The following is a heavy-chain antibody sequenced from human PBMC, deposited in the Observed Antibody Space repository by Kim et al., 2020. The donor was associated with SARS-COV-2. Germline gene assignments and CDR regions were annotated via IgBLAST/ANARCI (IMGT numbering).Heavy chain of an antibody. CDR1: GYTFTNYG. J-gene: IGHJ2*01. CDR2: ISPYNGNT. D-gene: IGHD3-3*01. Sequence: ASVKVSCKASGYTFTNYGISWVRQAPGQGLEWMGWISPYNGNTNYAQKLQGRVSMTTDTSTSTAYMELRSLRSDDTAVYYCARAAVVRELYYNFWSGYANWYFDLWGRGTLVTVSS. V-gene: IGHV1-18*01. CDR3: ARAAVVRELYYNFWSGYANWYFDL.